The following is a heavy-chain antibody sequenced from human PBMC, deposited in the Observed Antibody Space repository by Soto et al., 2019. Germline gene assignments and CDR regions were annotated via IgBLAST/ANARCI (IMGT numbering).Heavy chain of an antibody. Sequence: QTGGSLRLSCAASGFTFSSYAMHWVRQAPGKGLEWVAVISYDGSNKYYADSVKGRFTISRDNSKNTLYLQMDSLRAEDTAVYYCARDPRIYSSSWYGGFWFDPWGQGTLVTVSS. CDR3: ARDPRIYSSSWYGGFWFDP. J-gene: IGHJ5*02. CDR1: GFTFSSYA. D-gene: IGHD6-13*01. CDR2: ISYDGSNK. V-gene: IGHV3-30-3*01.